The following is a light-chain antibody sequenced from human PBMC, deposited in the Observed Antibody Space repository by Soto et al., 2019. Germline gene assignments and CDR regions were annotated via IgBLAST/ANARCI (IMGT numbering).Light chain of an antibody. V-gene: IGKV1-5*03. CDR3: QQYDSSSPFT. CDR1: QTISSW. J-gene: IGKJ4*01. Sequence: DIQMTQSPSTLSGSVGDRVTITCRASQTISSWLAWYQQKPGKAPKLLIYKASTLKSGVPSRFSGSGSGTEFTLTISSLQPDDFATYYCQQYDSSSPFTFGGGTKVDIK. CDR2: KAS.